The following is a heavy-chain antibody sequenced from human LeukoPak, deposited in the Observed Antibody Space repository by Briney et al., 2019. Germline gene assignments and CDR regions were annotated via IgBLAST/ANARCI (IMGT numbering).Heavy chain of an antibody. V-gene: IGHV4-59*01. D-gene: IGHD3-22*01. Sequence: PSETLSLTCTVSGGSISSYYWSWIRQPPGKGLEWIGYIYYSGSTNYNPSLKSRVTISVDTSKNQFSLKLSSVTAADMAVYYCASHYDSSGYFDYWGQGTLVTVSS. J-gene: IGHJ4*02. CDR3: ASHYDSSGYFDY. CDR2: IYYSGST. CDR1: GGSISSYY.